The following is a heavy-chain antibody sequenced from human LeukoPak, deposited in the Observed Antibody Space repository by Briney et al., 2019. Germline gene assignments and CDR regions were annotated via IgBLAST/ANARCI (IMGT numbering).Heavy chain of an antibody. J-gene: IGHJ4*02. Sequence: RAGGSLRLSCAASGFTVSSNYMSWVRQAPGKGLEGVSVIYSGGSTYYADSVKGRFTISRDNSKNTLYLQMNSLRAEDTAVYYCARDSLLVGAVDYWGQGTLVTVSS. CDR2: IYSGGST. CDR1: GFTVSSNY. D-gene: IGHD1-26*01. CDR3: ARDSLLVGAVDY. V-gene: IGHV3-53*01.